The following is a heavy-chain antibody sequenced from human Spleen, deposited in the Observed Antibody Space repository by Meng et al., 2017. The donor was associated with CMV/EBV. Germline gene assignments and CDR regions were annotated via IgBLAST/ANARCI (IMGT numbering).Heavy chain of an antibody. CDR2: ISGSGGST. J-gene: IGHJ4*02. CDR3: AIVVMIVVVITYNYFDY. Sequence: EVQLLESGGGLVQPGGLLRLVCAASGFTFSSYAMTWVRQAPGKGLEWVSAISGSGGSTYYADSVKGRFTISRDNAKNSLYLQMNSLRAEDTAVYYCAIVVMIVVVITYNYFDYWGQGPLVTVAS. CDR1: GFTFSSYA. V-gene: IGHV3-23*01. D-gene: IGHD3-22*01.